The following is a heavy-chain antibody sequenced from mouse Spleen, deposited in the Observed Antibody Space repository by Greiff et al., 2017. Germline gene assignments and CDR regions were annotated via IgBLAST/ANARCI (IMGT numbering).Heavy chain of an antibody. CDR1: GFTFSSYA. Sequence: EVHLVESGGGLVKLGGSLKLSCAASGFTFSSYAMSWVRQTPEKRLEWVATISSGGGNTYYPDSVKGRFTISRDNAKNTLYLQMSSLKSEDTAMYYCAREGDYSAWFAYWGQGTLVTVSA. D-gene: IGHD1-1*02. CDR3: AREGDYSAWFAY. CDR2: ISSGGGNT. J-gene: IGHJ3*01. V-gene: IGHV5-9-3*01.